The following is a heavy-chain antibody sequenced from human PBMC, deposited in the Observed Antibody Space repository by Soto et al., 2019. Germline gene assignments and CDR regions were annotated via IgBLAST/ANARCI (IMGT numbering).Heavy chain of an antibody. J-gene: IGHJ4*02. D-gene: IGHD6-13*01. CDR1: GGAFSSYA. CDR3: ARFRRGYSSSWYDY. Sequence: GASVKGSSKASGGAFSSYAISWVRQAPGQGLEWMGGIIPIFGTANYAQKFQGRVTITADESTSTAHMELSSLRSEDTAVYYCARFRRGYSSSWYDYWGQGTLVTVS. V-gene: IGHV1-69*13. CDR2: IIPIFGTA.